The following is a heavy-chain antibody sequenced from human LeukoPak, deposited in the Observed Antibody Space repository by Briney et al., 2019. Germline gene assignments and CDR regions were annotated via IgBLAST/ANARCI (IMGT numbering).Heavy chain of an antibody. J-gene: IGHJ4*02. CDR3: ASGYNRDY. V-gene: IGHV1-46*03. CDR1: GYTFTNYY. CDR2: INPSGGST. Sequence: GASVKVSCKASGYTFTNYYMHRVRQAPGQGLEWMGIINPSGGSTSYAQKFQGRVTMTRDTSTSTVYMYLSSLRSEDTAVYFCASGYNRDYWGQGTLVTVSS. D-gene: IGHD5-24*01.